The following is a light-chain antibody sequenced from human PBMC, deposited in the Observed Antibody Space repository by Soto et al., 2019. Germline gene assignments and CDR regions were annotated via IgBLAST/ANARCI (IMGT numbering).Light chain of an antibody. Sequence: DIQMTQSPSSLSASVGDRVTITCQASQDISNYLNWYQQKPGKAPKLLIYDASNLETGVPSRFSGSGSETDFTFTISSLQPEDIATYYCQQYDNLPVTFGPGPKVDIK. CDR1: QDISNY. CDR3: QQYDNLPVT. V-gene: IGKV1-33*01. J-gene: IGKJ3*01. CDR2: DAS.